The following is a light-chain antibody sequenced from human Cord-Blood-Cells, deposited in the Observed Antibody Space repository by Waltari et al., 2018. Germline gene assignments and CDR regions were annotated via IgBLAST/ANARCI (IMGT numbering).Light chain of an antibody. Sequence: IVLTQSPATLTLSPGERATLSCRASQSVSSYLTWYQQKPGQAPRLLIYDASNRATGIPARFSGSGAGTDVTLTISSLGPEDFAVYDGQTHINWPRAFGGGTKVEIK. CDR3: QTHINWPRA. CDR1: QSVSSY. CDR2: DAS. J-gene: IGKJ4*01. V-gene: IGKV3-11*01.